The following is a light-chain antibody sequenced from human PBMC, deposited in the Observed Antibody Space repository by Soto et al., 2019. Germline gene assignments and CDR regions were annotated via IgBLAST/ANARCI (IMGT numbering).Light chain of an antibody. CDR2: GAS. J-gene: IGKJ5*01. CDR1: QSVSSN. V-gene: IGKV3-15*01. CDR3: HSRA. Sequence: RVMPRSPAPLSVAPGERATLSCRASQSVSSNLAWYQQKPGQAPRLLIYGASTRATGIPARFSGSGSGTQFTLTISRLQPDDFATYFCHSRAFGQGTRLEIK.